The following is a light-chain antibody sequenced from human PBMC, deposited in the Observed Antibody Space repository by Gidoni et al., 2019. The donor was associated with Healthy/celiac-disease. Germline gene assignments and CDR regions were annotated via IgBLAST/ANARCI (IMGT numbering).Light chain of an antibody. Sequence: DIQLTQSPSFLSASVGDRVTITCRASQGISSDLAWYQQKPGKAPKLLIYAASTLQRGVPSRFSGSGSGTEFTLTISSLQPEDFATYYCQQLNSYPRITFGQXTRLEIK. CDR2: AAS. CDR3: QQLNSYPRIT. J-gene: IGKJ5*01. V-gene: IGKV1-9*01. CDR1: QGISSD.